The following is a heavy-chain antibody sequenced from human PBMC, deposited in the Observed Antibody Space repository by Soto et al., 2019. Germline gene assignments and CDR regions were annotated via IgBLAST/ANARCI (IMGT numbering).Heavy chain of an antibody. V-gene: IGHV1-46*01. CDR2: INPSGGST. CDR1: GYTFTSYY. D-gene: IGHD3-22*01. Sequence: ASVKVSCKASGYTFTSYYMHWVRQAPGQGLEWMGIINPSGGSTSYAQKFQGRVTITADESTSTAYMELSSLRSEDTAVYYCARAPGGDSSGYSWYFDLWGRGTLVTVSS. CDR3: ARAPGGDSSGYSWYFDL. J-gene: IGHJ2*01.